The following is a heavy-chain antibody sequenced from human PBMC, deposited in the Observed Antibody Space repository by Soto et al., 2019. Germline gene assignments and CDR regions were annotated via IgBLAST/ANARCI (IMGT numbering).Heavy chain of an antibody. CDR1: GFSLSSTRMA. J-gene: IGHJ4*02. Sequence: QITLKESGPTLVKPTQTLTLTCTFSGFSLSSTRMAVGWIRQPPGKALGWLALIYWDDDKRYSPFLKSRLTIXXXTXXNQVVLTMSNMDPVDTARYYCAHIVVAGLGYYFDYWGQGTLVTVSS. V-gene: IGHV2-5*02. CDR2: IYWDDDK. CDR3: AHIVVAGLGYYFDY. D-gene: IGHD6-19*01.